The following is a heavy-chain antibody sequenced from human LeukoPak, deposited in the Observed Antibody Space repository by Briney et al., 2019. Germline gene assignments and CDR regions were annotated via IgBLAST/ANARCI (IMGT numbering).Heavy chain of an antibody. V-gene: IGHV4-39*07. Sequence: SETLSLTCTVSGGSISSSSYYWGWIRQRPGKGLVWIGSICYSGSSYYNPSRKSPVTISVDTSKNQYSLKLSSVTAADPAVYYCARDRYSSGWASLHDAFDIWGQGTMVTVSS. CDR2: ICYSGSS. CDR3: ARDRYSSGWASLHDAFDI. D-gene: IGHD6-19*01. J-gene: IGHJ3*02. CDR1: GGSISSSSYY.